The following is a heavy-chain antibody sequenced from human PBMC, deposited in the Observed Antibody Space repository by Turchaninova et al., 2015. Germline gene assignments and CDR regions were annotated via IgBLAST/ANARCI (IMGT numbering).Heavy chain of an antibody. CDR3: ARHSHGDYRAYFDD. J-gene: IGHJ4*02. Sequence: QVQLQESGPGLVKPSETLSLTCTVSGGTISPYFWNWHRQSPGRGLEWSGYIHYRGSTDYNPSLKSRVTISIDRSKNQFSLKVNSVTAADTAIYYCARHSHGDYRAYFDDWGQGTLVTVSS. D-gene: IGHD4-17*01. CDR2: IHYRGST. CDR1: GGTISPYF. V-gene: IGHV4-59*01.